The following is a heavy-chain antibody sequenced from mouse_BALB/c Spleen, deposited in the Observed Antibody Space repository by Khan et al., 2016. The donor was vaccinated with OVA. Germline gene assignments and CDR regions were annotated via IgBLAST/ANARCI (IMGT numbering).Heavy chain of an antibody. CDR1: GYSITSDFA. V-gene: IGHV3-2*02. J-gene: IGHJ4*01. CDR3: ARSLYYSDSYAMDY. CDR2: ISSTGST. Sequence: EVKLLESGPGLVKPSQSLSLTCTVTGYSITSDFAWNWIRQFPGNKLEWMGYISSTGSTSYSPSLKSRISITRDPSKNQFFLHLGSVTTEDTATYYCARSLYYSDSYAMDYWGQGTSVTVSS. D-gene: IGHD2-13*01.